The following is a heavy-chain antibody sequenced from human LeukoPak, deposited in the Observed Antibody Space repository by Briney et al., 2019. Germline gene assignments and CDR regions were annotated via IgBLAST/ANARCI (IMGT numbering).Heavy chain of an antibody. J-gene: IGHJ4*02. CDR2: ISSSSNYI. CDR1: GFTFSNAW. V-gene: IGHV3-21*01. CDR3: ARDRRDYGDFDY. D-gene: IGHD4-17*01. Sequence: GGSLRLSCAASGFTFSNAWMSWVRQAPGKGLEWVSFISSSSNYISYADSVKGRFTISRDNAKNSLYPQMNSLRAEDTAVYYCARDRRDYGDFDYWGQGTLVTVSS.